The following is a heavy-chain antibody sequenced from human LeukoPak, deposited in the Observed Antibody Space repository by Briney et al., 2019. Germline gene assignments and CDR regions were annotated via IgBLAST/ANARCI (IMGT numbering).Heavy chain of an antibody. J-gene: IGHJ4*02. Sequence: ASVKVSCKASGYTFTKYYIHWVRQAPGQGLEWMGIINPRGDSATYAQKFQGRVTMTRDTSTSTVYMEMSSLTSADTAVYYCARLRGSGSPWDDYWGQGTLVTVSS. V-gene: IGHV1-46*01. D-gene: IGHD3-10*02. CDR1: GYTFTKYY. CDR3: ARLRGSGSPWDDY. CDR2: INPRGDSA.